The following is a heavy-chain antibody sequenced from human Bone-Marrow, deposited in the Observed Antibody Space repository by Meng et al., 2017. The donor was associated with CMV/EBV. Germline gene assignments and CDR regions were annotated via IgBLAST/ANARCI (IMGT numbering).Heavy chain of an antibody. CDR1: GGPISSYY. CDR2: IYTSGST. J-gene: IGHJ6*02. CDR3: ARVPPGYCSSTSCLLRPYYYGMDV. Sequence: SETLSLTCTVSGGPISSYYWSWIRQPAGKGLEWIGRIYTSGSTNYNPSLKSRVTMSVDTSKNQFSMKLSSVTAADTAVYYCARVPPGYCSSTSCLLRPYYYGMDVWGQGTTVTVSS. D-gene: IGHD2-2*01. V-gene: IGHV4-4*07.